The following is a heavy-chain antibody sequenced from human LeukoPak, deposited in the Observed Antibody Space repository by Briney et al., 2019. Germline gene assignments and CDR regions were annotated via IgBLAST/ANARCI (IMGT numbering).Heavy chain of an antibody. CDR2: ISSSGSTI. J-gene: IGHJ4*02. CDR1: GFTFSSYE. V-gene: IGHV3-48*03. CDR3: ARGGTRHYDILTGYYLITHYFDY. Sequence: PGGSLRLSCAASGFTFSSYEMNWVRQAPGKGLEWVSYISSSGSTIYYADSVKGRFTISRDNAKNSLYLQMNNLRAEDTAVYYCARGGTRHYDILTGYYLITHYFDYWGQGTLVTVSS. D-gene: IGHD3-9*01.